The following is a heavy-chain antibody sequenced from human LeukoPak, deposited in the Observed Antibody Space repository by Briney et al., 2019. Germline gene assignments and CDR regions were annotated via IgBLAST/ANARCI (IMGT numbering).Heavy chain of an antibody. CDR1: GFTFSSYE. J-gene: IGHJ4*02. D-gene: IGHD3-16*02. CDR2: ISSSGSTI. CDR3: ARIPWGSYRYTATGVYYFDY. Sequence: PGGSLRLSCAASGFTFSSYEMNWVRQAPGKGLEWVSYISSSGSTIYYADSVKGRFTISRDNAKNSLYLQMNSLRAEDTAVYYCARIPWGSYRYTATGVYYFDYWGQGTLVTVSS. V-gene: IGHV3-48*03.